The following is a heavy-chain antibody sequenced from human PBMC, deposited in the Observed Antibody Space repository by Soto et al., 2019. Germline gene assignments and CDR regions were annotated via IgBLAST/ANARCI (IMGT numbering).Heavy chain of an antibody. CDR2: ISSGGFTF. CDR1: GFTFSDYF. J-gene: IGHJ6*02. Sequence: QVQLVESGGGSVKPGESLTLSCAASGFTFSDYFMSWIRQAPGKGLEWVSYISSGGFTFYHAESVKGRFTTSWDKAKNSLYLHMNTLNAEDTAVYYCATGVVPAAKWGYYPYGLDVWGQGTAVTVSS. CDR3: ATGVVPAAKWGYYPYGLDV. V-gene: IGHV3-11*01. D-gene: IGHD2-2*01.